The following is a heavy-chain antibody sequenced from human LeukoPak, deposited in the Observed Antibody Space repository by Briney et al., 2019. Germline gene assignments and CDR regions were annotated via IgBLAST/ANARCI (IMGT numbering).Heavy chain of an antibody. D-gene: IGHD3-3*01. CDR3: ARTYYDFWSGYYYHAFDI. V-gene: IGHV4-39*01. J-gene: IGHJ3*02. CDR1: GGSISSYY. Sequence: SETLSLTCTVSGGSISSYYWSWIRQPPGKGLEWIGSIYYSGSTYYNPSLKSRVTISVDTSKNQFSLKLSSVTAADTAVYYCARTYYDFWSGYYYHAFDIWGQGTMVTVSS. CDR2: IYYSGST.